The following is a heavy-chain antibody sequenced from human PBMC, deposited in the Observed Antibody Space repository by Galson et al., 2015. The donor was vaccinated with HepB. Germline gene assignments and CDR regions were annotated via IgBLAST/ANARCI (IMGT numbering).Heavy chain of an antibody. CDR2: ISHRGNT. D-gene: IGHD6-6*01. V-gene: IGHV4-30-2*01. J-gene: IGHJ4*02. CDR3: ARERSSETYFDY. CDR1: GGSISSDYSS. Sequence: LSLTCAVSGGSISSDYSSWSWLRQPPGKGLEWVGYISHRGNTYSNPSPKSRVTISVDMSKKHFSLNLASVTAADTAVYFCARERSSETYFDYWGQGILVTVSP.